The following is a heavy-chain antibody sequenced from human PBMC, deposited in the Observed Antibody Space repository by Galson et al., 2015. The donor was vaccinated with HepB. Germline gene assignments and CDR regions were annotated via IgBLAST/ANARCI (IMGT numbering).Heavy chain of an antibody. Sequence: SLRLSCAASGFTFSSYAMRWVRQAPGKGLEWVSAISGSGGSTYYADSVKGRFTISRDNYKNTLYLQLNSLRAEDTAVYYCAKGRRYFDGNWFDPWGQGTLVTVSS. CDR3: AKGRRYFDGNWFDP. J-gene: IGHJ5*02. D-gene: IGHD3-9*01. CDR1: GFTFSSYA. V-gene: IGHV3-23*01. CDR2: ISGSGGST.